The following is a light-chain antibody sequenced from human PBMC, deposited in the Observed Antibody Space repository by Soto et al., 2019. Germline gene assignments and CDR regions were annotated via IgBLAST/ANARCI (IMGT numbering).Light chain of an antibody. J-gene: IGLJ1*01. CDR3: QSSDSSLSGSRV. CDR2: GNS. CDR1: SSNIGAGYH. V-gene: IGLV1-40*01. Sequence: QSVLTQPPSVSGAPGQRVIISCTGSSSNIGAGYHVHWYQQLPGTAPKLLIYGNSNRPSGVPDRFSGSRSGTSASLAITGLQAEDEADYYCQSSDSSLSGSRVFGTGTKLTVL.